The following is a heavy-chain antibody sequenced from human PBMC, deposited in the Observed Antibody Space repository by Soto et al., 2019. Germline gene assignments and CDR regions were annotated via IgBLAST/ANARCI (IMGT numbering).Heavy chain of an antibody. Sequence: PSETQSLTCTVSGGSISNAAYSWSWIRQPPGKGLEWIGYIYPSGMPFYNPSLRSRVTISIDRSNDQFSLNLKSVTAADTAVYYCARERGGYGLFDSWGQGTLVTVSS. CDR2: IYPSGMP. CDR1: GGSISNAAYS. D-gene: IGHD5-18*01. V-gene: IGHV4-30-2*01. CDR3: ARERGGYGLFDS. J-gene: IGHJ4*02.